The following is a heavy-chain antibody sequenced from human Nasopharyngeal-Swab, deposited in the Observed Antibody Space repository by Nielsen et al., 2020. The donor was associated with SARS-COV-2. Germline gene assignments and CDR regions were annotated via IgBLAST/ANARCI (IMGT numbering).Heavy chain of an antibody. D-gene: IGHD4-17*01. CDR2: IWFGGTNT. J-gene: IGHJ6*04. CDR3: ARDQNYGDYAMDL. V-gene: IGHV3-33*01. Sequence: GESLKISCVASGFTFSTYGMNWVRQAPGKGLEWVAVIWFGGTNTYYSDSVKGRFTISRDDSKNTLYLQMNSLRAEDTAVYYCARDQNYGDYAMDLWGRGTTVTVSS. CDR1: GFTFSTYG.